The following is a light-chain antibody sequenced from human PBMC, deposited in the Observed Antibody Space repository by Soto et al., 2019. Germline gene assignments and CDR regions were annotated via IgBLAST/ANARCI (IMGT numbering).Light chain of an antibody. Sequence: EIVLTPSPGTLSFSPGERATLSCRAPRGGSDSLLTWFQQKPRQAPRLLIGGTSNRAPRIPDRFSGSGSGTDFPLTISRLEPDDFAVYYCQQYGSSITFGQGTRLEIK. CDR3: QQYGSSIT. CDR2: GTS. CDR1: RGGSDSL. J-gene: IGKJ5*01. V-gene: IGKV3-20*01.